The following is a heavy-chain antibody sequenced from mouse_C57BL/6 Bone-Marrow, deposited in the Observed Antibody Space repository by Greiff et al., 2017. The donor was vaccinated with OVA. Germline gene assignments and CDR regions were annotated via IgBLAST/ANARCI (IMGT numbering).Heavy chain of an antibody. Sequence: VKLMESGPELVRPGVSVKISCKGSGYTFTDYAMHWVKQSHAKSLEWIGVISTYYGDASYNQKFQGKATITADTSSNTAYLQLSSLTSEDTAIYYCARTLLLRYWGQGTLVTVSA. CDR2: ISTYYGDA. D-gene: IGHD1-1*01. J-gene: IGHJ3*01. CDR3: ARTLLLRY. CDR1: GYTFTDYA. V-gene: IGHV1-67*01.